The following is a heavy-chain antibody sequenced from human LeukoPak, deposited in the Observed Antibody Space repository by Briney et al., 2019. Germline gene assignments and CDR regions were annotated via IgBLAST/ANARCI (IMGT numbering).Heavy chain of an antibody. CDR3: ARAPGYCSSTSCYDWDDY. D-gene: IGHD2-2*01. CDR1: GYTFTSYG. V-gene: IGHV1-18*01. CDR2: ISAYNGNT. J-gene: IGHJ4*02. Sequence: ASVKVSCKASGYTFTSYGISWVRQAPGQGLEWMGWISAYNGNTNYAQKLQGRVTMTRDTSTSTAYMELRSLRSDDTAVYYCARAPGYCSSTSCYDWDDYWGQGTLVTVSS.